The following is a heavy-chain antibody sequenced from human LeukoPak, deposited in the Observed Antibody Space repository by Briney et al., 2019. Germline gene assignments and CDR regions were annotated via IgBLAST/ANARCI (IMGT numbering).Heavy chain of an antibody. CDR2: INPNSGRT. Sequence: ASVSVSRKASGYTFTTYYMHWVRQAPGQGLEWMGWINPNSGRTSYAQKFLGRVTMTRDTSISTAYMELSSLRSDDKAVHYCARDGSVPYDYWGQGTLGSPSP. J-gene: IGHJ4*02. V-gene: IGHV1-2*02. CDR3: ARDGSVPYDY. CDR1: GYTFTTYY.